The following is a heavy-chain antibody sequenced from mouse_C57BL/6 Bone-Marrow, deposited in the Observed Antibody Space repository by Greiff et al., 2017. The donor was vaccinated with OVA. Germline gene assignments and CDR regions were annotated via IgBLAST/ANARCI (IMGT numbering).Heavy chain of an antibody. Sequence: EVMLVESGEGLVKPGGSLKLSCAASGFTFSSYAMSWVRQTPEKRLEWVAYISSGGDYIYYAATVKGRFTISRDNARNTLYLQMSRLKTEDTAMYYSTRLLDAMDYWGQGTSVTVSS. CDR2: ISSGGDYI. V-gene: IGHV5-9-1*02. D-gene: IGHD2-1*01. J-gene: IGHJ4*01. CDR3: TRLLDAMDY. CDR1: GFTFSSYA.